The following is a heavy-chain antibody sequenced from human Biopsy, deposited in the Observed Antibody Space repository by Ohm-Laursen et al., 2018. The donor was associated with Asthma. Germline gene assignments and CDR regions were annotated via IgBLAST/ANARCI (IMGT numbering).Heavy chain of an antibody. Sequence: SLRLSCAASGFTFSHYHMSWIRQTPGRGLEWISYIGSRITDAIYYADSVKGRFTISRDNAKNSVFLQMNRLRAEDTGVYYCAREVKMAYWGRGTLVTVSS. CDR1: GFTFSHYH. CDR2: IGSRITDAI. CDR3: AREVKMAY. V-gene: IGHV3-11*01. J-gene: IGHJ4*02. D-gene: IGHD2-8*01.